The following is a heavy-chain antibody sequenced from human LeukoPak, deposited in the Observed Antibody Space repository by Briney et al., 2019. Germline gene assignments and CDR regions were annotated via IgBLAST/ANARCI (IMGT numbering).Heavy chain of an antibody. D-gene: IGHD3-10*01. V-gene: IGHV4-59*02. Sequence: SETLSLTRTVSGGSVNNYYWSWIRQSPGKGLEWIGYTYNIGNTNYNPSLKSRVTISLDTSKNQFSLKVTSVTAADTAVYYCARLLSGRNNWFDPWGQGTLVTVSS. J-gene: IGHJ5*02. CDR2: TYNIGNT. CDR1: GGSVNNYY. CDR3: ARLLSGRNNWFDP.